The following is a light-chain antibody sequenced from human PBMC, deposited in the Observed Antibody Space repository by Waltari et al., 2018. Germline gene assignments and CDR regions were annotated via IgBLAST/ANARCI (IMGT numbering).Light chain of an antibody. Sequence: QSALTQPASVSGSPGQSITISCTGTSSDFGRYNLVPWYQQHPGKAPKLMIYEVSKRPSGVSNRFSGSKSGNTASLTISGLQAEDEADYYCCSYAGSSTLVFGGGTKLTVL. CDR3: CSYAGSSTLV. V-gene: IGLV2-23*02. J-gene: IGLJ2*01. CDR1: SSDFGRYNL. CDR2: EVS.